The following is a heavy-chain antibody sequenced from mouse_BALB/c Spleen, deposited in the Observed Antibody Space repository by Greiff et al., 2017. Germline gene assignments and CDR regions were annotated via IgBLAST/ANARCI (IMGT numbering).Heavy chain of an antibody. CDR3: ARAFTTARYRYAMDY. V-gene: IGHV5-6-5*01. CDR1: GFTFSSYA. D-gene: IGHD1-2*01. CDR2: ISSGGST. J-gene: IGHJ4*01. Sequence: EVQVVESGGGLVKPGGSLKLSCAASGFTFSSYAMSWVRQTPEKRLEWVASISSGGSTYYPDSVKGRFTISRDNARNILYLQMSSLRSEDTAMYYCARAFTTARYRYAMDYWGQGTSVTVSS.